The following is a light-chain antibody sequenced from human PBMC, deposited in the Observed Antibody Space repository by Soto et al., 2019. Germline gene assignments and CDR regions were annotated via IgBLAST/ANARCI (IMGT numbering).Light chain of an antibody. CDR3: AAWDDSLNGVV. Sequence: QSVLTQPPSASGTPGQRVTISCSGSSSNIGSNTVSWYQQLPGPAPKLLIYSNNQRPSGVPDRFSGSKSGTSASLAISGLQSEDEADYYCAAWDDSLNGVVFGGGTKRTVL. CDR2: SNN. CDR1: SSNIGSNT. J-gene: IGLJ2*01. V-gene: IGLV1-44*01.